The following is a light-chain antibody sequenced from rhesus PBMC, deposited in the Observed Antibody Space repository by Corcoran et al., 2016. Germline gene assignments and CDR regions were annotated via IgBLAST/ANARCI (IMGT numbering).Light chain of an antibody. CDR3: YQHSSGYS. CDR1: QSVSSY. J-gene: IGKJ2*01. Sequence: QVILTQSPATLSLSPGERATLSCRASQSVSSYLAWYQQKPGQAPWLLIYGASSRAPGIPDRFSGRGSGTDFPLTISSLEPEDVGVYHCYQHSSGYSFGQGTKVEIK. CDR2: GAS. V-gene: IGKV3-10*01.